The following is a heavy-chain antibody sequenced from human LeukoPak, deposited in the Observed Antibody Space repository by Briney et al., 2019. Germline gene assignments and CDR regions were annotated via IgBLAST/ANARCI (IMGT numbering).Heavy chain of an antibody. V-gene: IGHV3-53*01. CDR2: IYSGGNT. J-gene: IGHJ4*02. CDR1: GFTLNNAW. Sequence: GGSLRLSCAASGFTLNNAWMSWVRQAPGKGLEWVSVIYSGGNTYYADSVKGRFTISKDNSKNTLYLQMNSLRAEDTAVYYCARDPPLYYWGQGTLVTVSS. CDR3: ARDPPLYY.